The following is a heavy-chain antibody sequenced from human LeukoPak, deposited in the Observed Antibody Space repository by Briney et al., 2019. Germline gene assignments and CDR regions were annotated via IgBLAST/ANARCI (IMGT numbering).Heavy chain of an antibody. D-gene: IGHD3-10*01. Sequence: ASVKASCKASGYTFTSYGISWVRQAPGQGLEWMGWISAYNGNTNYAQKFQGRVTMTRDTSISTAYMELSRLRSDDTAVYYCARVGITMVRGGTAYFQHWGQGTLVTVSS. J-gene: IGHJ1*01. CDR3: ARVGITMVRGGTAYFQH. CDR2: ISAYNGNT. CDR1: GYTFTSYG. V-gene: IGHV1-18*01.